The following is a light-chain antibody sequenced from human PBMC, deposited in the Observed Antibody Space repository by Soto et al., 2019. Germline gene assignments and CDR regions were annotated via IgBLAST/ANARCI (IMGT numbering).Light chain of an antibody. J-gene: IGKJ1*01. CDR1: QTISGNS. CDR2: GAS. CDR3: QQYETSPRA. V-gene: IGKV3-20*01. Sequence: IILTQSPGTLSLSPGERATLSCRASQTISGNSLAWYQQRPGQSPRLLIYGASSRATGIPDRFVGSGSGRDFTLTISRLEPADLAVYYCQQYETSPRAFGQGTKVEIK.